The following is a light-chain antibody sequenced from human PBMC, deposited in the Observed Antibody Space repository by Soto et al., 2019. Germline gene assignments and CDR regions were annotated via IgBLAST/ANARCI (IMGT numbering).Light chain of an antibody. CDR2: DVS. CDR3: SSSTSSSSWV. J-gene: IGLJ3*02. CDR1: SSDVGGYNY. V-gene: IGLV2-14*01. Sequence: QSALTQPASVSGSPGQSITISCTGTSSDVGGYNYVSWYQQHPGKAPKLIIYDVSNRPSGVSNRFSGSKSGNTASLTISGLQAEDEADYYCSSSTSSSSWVFGGGTKLTVL.